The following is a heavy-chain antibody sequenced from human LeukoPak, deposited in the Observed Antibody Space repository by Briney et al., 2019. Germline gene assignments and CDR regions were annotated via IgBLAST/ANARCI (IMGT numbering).Heavy chain of an antibody. D-gene: IGHD5-18*01. Sequence: GGSLGLSCAGFGFTFNNYAMHWVRQAPGKGLEWVAVISYDGSNKDYADSVRGRFTISRDYSKNTLYLQMNSLRGEDTAVYYCARVGRGYSFKVYYFDYWGQGTLVTVSS. V-gene: IGHV3-30*04. J-gene: IGHJ4*02. CDR1: GFTFNNYA. CDR3: ARVGRGYSFKVYYFDY. CDR2: ISYDGSNK.